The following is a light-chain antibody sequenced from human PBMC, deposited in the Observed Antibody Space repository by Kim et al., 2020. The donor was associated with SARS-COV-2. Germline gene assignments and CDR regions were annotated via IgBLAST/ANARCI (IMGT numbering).Light chain of an antibody. J-gene: IGKJ1*01. V-gene: IGKV3-11*01. CDR1: QSVSSY. CDR3: QQRANWPT. CDR2: DAS. Sequence: SLSPGERPPLSCRASQSVSSYLAWFQQKPGQAPRLLIYDASPRATGIPARFSGSGSGTDFTLTISSLQPEDFAVYYCQQRANWPTFGQGTKVEIK.